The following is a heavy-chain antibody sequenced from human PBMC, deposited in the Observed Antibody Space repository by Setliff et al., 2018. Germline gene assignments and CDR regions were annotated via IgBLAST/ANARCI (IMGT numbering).Heavy chain of an antibody. V-gene: IGHV3-23*01. CDR1: GFTFSNYA. J-gene: IGHJ6*02. CDR3: ARNWATAQHYYYGMDV. D-gene: IGHD2-21*02. CDR2: ISGSASST. Sequence: GGSLRLSCAASGFTFSNYAMGWVRQAPGEGLEWVSSISGSASSTYYADSVKGRFTISRDNSRNTLYLQMNSLRAEDTAVYYCARNWATAQHYYYGMDVWGQGTTVTVSS.